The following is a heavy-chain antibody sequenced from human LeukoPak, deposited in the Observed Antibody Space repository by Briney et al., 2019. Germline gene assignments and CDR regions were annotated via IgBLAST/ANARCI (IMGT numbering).Heavy chain of an antibody. CDR1: GYSISSGYY. CDR2: IYHSGST. Sequence: PSETLSLTCAVSGYSISSGYYWGWIRQPPGKGLEWIGSIYHSGSTYYNPSLKSRVTISVDTSKNQFSLKLSSVTAADTAVYYCARHSRLITTIHFDYWGLGTLVTVSS. CDR3: ARHSRLITTIHFDY. D-gene: IGHD3-22*01. V-gene: IGHV4-38-2*01. J-gene: IGHJ4*02.